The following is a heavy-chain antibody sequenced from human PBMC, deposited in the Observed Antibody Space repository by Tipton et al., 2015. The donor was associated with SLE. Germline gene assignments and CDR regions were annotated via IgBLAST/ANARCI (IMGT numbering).Heavy chain of an antibody. J-gene: IGHJ6*03. CDR3: ARDATMIADYYYMDV. V-gene: IGHV3-30*04. D-gene: IGHD3-22*01. Sequence: SLRLSCAASGFTFSSYAMHWVRQAPGKGLEWVAVISYDGSNKYYADSVMGRFTISRDNSKNTLYLQMNSLRAEDTAVYYCARDATMIADYYYMDVWGKGTTVTVSS. CDR1: GFTFSSYA. CDR2: ISYDGSNK.